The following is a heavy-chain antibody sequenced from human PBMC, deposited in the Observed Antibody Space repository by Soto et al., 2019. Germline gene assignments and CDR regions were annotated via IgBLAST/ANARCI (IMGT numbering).Heavy chain of an antibody. CDR2: IRSKGYGATT. V-gene: IGHV3-49*03. CDR3: ARRQYLDY. Sequence: EVQLVESGGGLVQPGRSLRVSCIGSGFTFGDYAMSWFRQAPGKGLEWVGLIRSKGYGATTEYAASVKGRFTIARDDSKSIAYLQMNSLKTEDTAVNFCARRQYLDYWGQGTLVTVSS. CDR1: GFTFGDYA. J-gene: IGHJ4*02.